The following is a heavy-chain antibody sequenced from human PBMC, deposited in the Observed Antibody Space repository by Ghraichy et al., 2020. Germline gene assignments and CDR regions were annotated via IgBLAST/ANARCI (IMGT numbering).Heavy chain of an antibody. J-gene: IGHJ4*02. CDR1: GGSISSYY. D-gene: IGHD5-24*01. Sequence: SETLPLTCTVSGGSISSYYWSWIRQPPGKGLEWIGYIYYSGSTNYNPSLKSRVTISVDTSKNQFSLKLSSVTAADTAVYYCARHTGGEHGGSVEMATIWDFDYWGQGTLVTVSS. CDR3: ARHTGGEHGGSVEMATIWDFDY. V-gene: IGHV4-59*08. CDR2: IYYSGST.